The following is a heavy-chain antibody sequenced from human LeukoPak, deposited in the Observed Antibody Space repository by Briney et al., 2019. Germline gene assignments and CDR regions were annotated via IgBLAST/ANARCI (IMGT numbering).Heavy chain of an antibody. V-gene: IGHV3-23*01. D-gene: IGHD3-10*01. CDR2: ISGGGGST. Sequence: GGSLRLSCAASRFIFSSYAMSWVRQAPGRGLEWVSTISGGGGSTYYADSVKGRFTISRDNAKDSLYLQMTSLRDEDTAVYYCARVSGSYYFDYWGQGTLVTVSP. J-gene: IGHJ4*02. CDR3: ARVSGSYYFDY. CDR1: RFIFSSYA.